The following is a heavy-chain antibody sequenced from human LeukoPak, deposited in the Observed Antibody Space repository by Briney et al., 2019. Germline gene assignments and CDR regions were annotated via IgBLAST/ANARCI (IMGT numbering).Heavy chain of an antibody. Sequence: PGGSLRLSCVASGFTFSNYAMSWVRQAPGKGLELVSGIYGSDDKTVYGDAVKGRFTISRDNSKNTLYLQMNSLRADDTAVYSCAKTQGYYDAWGQGALVTVSS. CDR2: IYGSDDKT. CDR1: GFTFSNYA. D-gene: IGHD2-15*01. CDR3: AKTQGYYDA. V-gene: IGHV3-23*01. J-gene: IGHJ5*02.